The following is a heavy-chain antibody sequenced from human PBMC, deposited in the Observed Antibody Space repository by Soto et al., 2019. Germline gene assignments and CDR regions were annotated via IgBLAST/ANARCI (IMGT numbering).Heavy chain of an antibody. CDR3: AKDYYDSSGYSYFDY. CDR1: GFTFSNYA. J-gene: IGHJ4*02. V-gene: IGHV3-23*01. D-gene: IGHD3-22*01. Sequence: GGSLRLSCAASGFTFSNYAMSWVRQPPGEGLEWVSAISGSGGSTYYADSVKGRFTISRDNSKNMLYLQMNSVRAEDTAVYYCAKDYYDSSGYSYFDYRGQGTQVTVSS. CDR2: ISGSGGST.